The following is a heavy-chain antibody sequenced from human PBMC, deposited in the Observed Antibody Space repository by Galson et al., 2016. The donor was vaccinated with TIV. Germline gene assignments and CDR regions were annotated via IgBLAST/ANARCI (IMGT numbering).Heavy chain of an antibody. D-gene: IGHD3-22*01. CDR2: ISVENGNT. V-gene: IGHV1-18*01. Sequence: SVKVFCKASGYTFTSYGISWVRQAPGQGLEWLGWISVENGNTNNAQKLQGRVTMTTDTATSTAYMELRSLRTDDTAVYYCAREMREWHDSRGFHILFDYWGQGTLVTVSS. CDR3: AREMREWHDSRGFHILFDY. CDR1: GYTFTSYG. J-gene: IGHJ4*02.